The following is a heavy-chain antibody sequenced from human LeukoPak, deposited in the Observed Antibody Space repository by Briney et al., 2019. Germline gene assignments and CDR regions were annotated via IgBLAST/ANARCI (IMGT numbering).Heavy chain of an antibody. D-gene: IGHD6-19*01. V-gene: IGHV3-30*18. CDR1: GFTFSSYG. J-gene: IGHJ4*02. CDR3: AKAGYSSGWTRDYFDY. Sequence: HPGGSLRLSCAASGFTFSSYGMHWVRQAPGKGLEWVAVISYDGSNKYYADSVKGRFTISRDNFKNTLYLQMNSLRAEDTAVYYCAKAGYSSGWTRDYFDYWGQGTLVTVSS. CDR2: ISYDGSNK.